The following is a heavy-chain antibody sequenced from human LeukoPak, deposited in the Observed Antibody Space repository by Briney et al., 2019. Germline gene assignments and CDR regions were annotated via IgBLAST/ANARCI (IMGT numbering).Heavy chain of an antibody. CDR1: GGSISSSSYY. D-gene: IGHD5-18*01. J-gene: IGHJ4*02. V-gene: IGHV4-39*07. Sequence: SETLSLTCTVSGGSISSSSYYWGWIRQPPGKGLEWIGSIYYSGSTYYNPSLKSRVTISVDTSKNQFSLKLSSVTAADTAVYYCARDDPAASGYSYGVDYWGQGTLVTVSS. CDR3: ARDDPAASGYSYGVDY. CDR2: IYYSGST.